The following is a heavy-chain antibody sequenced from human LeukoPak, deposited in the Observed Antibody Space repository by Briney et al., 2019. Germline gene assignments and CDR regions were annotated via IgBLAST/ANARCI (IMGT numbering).Heavy chain of an antibody. D-gene: IGHD3-16*01. CDR2: FYYNGST. CDR3: ARETSQKGAHYMDV. V-gene: IGHV4-39*02. CDR1: GGSISSRPYC. Sequence: SETLSLTCTVSGGSISSRPYCWGWIRQPPGKGLEWLGSFYYNGSTYYKPSLKSRLTISVDTSKNQISMRLTSVTAADTAVYYCARETSQKGAHYMDVWGKGTMVTISS. J-gene: IGHJ6*03.